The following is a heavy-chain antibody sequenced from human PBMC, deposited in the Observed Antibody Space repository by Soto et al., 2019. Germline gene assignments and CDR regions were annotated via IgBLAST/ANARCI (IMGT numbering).Heavy chain of an antibody. J-gene: IGHJ4*02. CDR3: ARGRRGSYGTCGYFDY. Sequence: SETLSLTCAVYGGSFSGYYWNWIRQPPGKGLEWIGEINHSGSTNYNPSLKSRVTISVDTSKNQFSLKLSSVTAADTAVYYCARGRRGSYGTCGYFDYWGQGTLVTVSS. CDR2: INHSGST. CDR1: GGSFSGYY. V-gene: IGHV4-34*01. D-gene: IGHD5-18*01.